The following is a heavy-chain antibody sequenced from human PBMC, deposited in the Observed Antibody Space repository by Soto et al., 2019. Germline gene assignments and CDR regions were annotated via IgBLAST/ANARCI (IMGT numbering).Heavy chain of an antibody. D-gene: IGHD3-10*01. J-gene: IGHJ6*02. CDR3: ARGGSGSYYYGMDV. Sequence: QVQLVESGGGLVRPGGSLRLSCAASGFTFSDYYMSWIRQAPGKGLEWISYISSSTGYTNYADSVKGRFTISRDNARKPLYLQMNSLRGDDTAVYYCARGGSGSYYYGMDVWGQGTTVTVSS. CDR1: GFTFSDYY. V-gene: IGHV3-11*05. CDR2: ISSSTGYT.